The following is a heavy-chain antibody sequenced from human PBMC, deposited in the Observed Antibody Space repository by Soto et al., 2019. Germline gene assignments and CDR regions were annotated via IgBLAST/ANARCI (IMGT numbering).Heavy chain of an antibody. CDR1: GGSISSYY. CDR3: ARDDYLMGY. Sequence: PSETLSLTCTVSGGSISSYYWSWIRQPPGKGLEWIGYIYYSGSTNYNPSLKSRVTLSVDTSKNQFSLKLSSVTAADTAVYYCARDDYLMGYWGQGTLVTVSS. J-gene: IGHJ4*02. D-gene: IGHD3-16*01. CDR2: IYYSGST. V-gene: IGHV4-59*01.